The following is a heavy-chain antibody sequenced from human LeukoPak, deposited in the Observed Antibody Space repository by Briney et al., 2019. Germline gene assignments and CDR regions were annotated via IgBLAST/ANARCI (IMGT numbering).Heavy chain of an antibody. Sequence: ASVTVSCEASGYTFTDYTMHWLRQAPGQRLDWMGWINGGSGNTKYSPEFQGRVTITRDTSASTAYMELSSLRSEDTAVYYCANPRYDRSGYYYVDWGQGTLVTVSS. CDR1: GYTFTDYT. CDR3: ANPRYDRSGYYYVD. V-gene: IGHV1-3*01. J-gene: IGHJ4*02. CDR2: INGGSGNT. D-gene: IGHD3-22*01.